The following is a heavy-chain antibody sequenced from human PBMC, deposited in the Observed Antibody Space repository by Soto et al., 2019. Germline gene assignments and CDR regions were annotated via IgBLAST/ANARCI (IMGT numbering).Heavy chain of an antibody. Sequence: EVQLLESGGGLVQPGGSLRLSCAASGFTFEIFAMTWVRQAPGKGLEWVSAISGDGGSTFYADPVKGRFTISRDNSDNTVYLQMNSLRVEDTAIYYCAWDYCSGGNCDSSEYFQHWGQGTQVTVSS. J-gene: IGHJ1*01. CDR3: AWDYCSGGNCDSSEYFQH. CDR2: ISGDGGST. D-gene: IGHD2-15*01. V-gene: IGHV3-23*01. CDR1: GFTFEIFA.